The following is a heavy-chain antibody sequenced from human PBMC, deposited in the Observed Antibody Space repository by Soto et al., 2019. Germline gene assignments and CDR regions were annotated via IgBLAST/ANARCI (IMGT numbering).Heavy chain of an antibody. Sequence: PGGSLRLSCAASGFTLSSYTTNWVRQAPGKGLQWVPSIDGSSNYRYYADSLRGRFTISRDNAKNSLYLEMSSLRAEDTATYYCARHGRITVTGDGFDSWGQGTVVTVSS. CDR3: ARHGRITVTGDGFDS. CDR2: IDGSSNYR. D-gene: IGHD1-20*01. CDR1: GFTLSSYT. J-gene: IGHJ3*02. V-gene: IGHV3-21*01.